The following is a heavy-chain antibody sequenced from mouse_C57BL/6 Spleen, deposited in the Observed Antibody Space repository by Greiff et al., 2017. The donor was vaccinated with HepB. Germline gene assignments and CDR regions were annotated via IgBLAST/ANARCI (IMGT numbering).Heavy chain of an antibody. J-gene: IGHJ3*01. Sequence: EVQLQQSGPELVKPGASVKISCKASGYTFTDYYMNWVKQSHGKSLEWIGDINPNNGGTSYNQKFKGKATLTVDKSSSTAYMELRSLTSEDSAVYYCARPYDYYGSHQAWFAYWGQGTLVTVSA. CDR1: GYTFTDYY. D-gene: IGHD1-1*01. CDR3: ARPYDYYGSHQAWFAY. V-gene: IGHV1-26*01. CDR2: INPNNGGT.